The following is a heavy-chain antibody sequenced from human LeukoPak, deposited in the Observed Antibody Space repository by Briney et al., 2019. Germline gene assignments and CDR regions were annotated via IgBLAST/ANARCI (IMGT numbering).Heavy chain of an antibody. V-gene: IGHV4-4*07. CDR2: IYSSGSN. CDR3: ASRSQD. J-gene: IGHJ4*02. Sequence: SETLSLTCTVSGGSISGYFWSWIRQPAGKGLEWIGRIYSSGSNNYNPPLKSRVTMSLDTSKNHLSLNLSSVTAADTAVYYCASRSQDWGQGTLVTVSS. D-gene: IGHD2-15*01. CDR1: GGSISGYF.